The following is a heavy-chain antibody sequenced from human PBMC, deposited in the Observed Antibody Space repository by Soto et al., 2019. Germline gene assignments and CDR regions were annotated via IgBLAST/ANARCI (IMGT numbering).Heavy chain of an antibody. CDR1: GFIFEDYD. CDR3: VKKSCSHTRCYTGWFFDL. D-gene: IGHD2-15*01. Sequence: EVQLVQSGGGLAHPGGSLRLSCEASGFIFEDYDMHWVRQPPGKGLQWVSGISWNSGDKDYGDSVKGRFTISRDNAKNSLDRQMSSLRVEDTATYYCVKKSCSHTRCYTGWFFDLWGRGTLVTVSS. J-gene: IGHJ2*01. V-gene: IGHV3-9*01. CDR2: ISWNSGDK.